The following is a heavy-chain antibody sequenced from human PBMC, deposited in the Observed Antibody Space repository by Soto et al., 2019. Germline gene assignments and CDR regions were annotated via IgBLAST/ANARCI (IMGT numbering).Heavy chain of an antibody. CDR3: ARDLGLIIAAQDY. CDR2: ISYDGSNK. J-gene: IGHJ4*02. D-gene: IGHD6-13*01. V-gene: IGHV3-30-3*01. Sequence: AGSLRLSCASSVFTFSSYAMHWFRQAPGKGLEWVAVISYDGSNKYYADSVKGRFTISRDNSKNTLYLQMNSLRAEDTAVYYCARDLGLIIAAQDYGGQGTLVTVS. CDR1: VFTFSSYA.